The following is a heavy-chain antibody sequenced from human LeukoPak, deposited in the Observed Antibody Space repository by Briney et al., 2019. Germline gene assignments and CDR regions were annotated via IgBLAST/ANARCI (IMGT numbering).Heavy chain of an antibody. CDR3: ARDTNPPGYSYGRRYFDY. D-gene: IGHD5-18*01. CDR2: IYYSGST. J-gene: IGHJ4*02. Sequence: SETLSLTCTDSGGSISSSSYYWGWFRQPPGKGLGWIGGIYYSGSTYYNPSLKSRVTISVDTSKNQFSLKLSSVTAVDTAVYYCARDTNPPGYSYGRRYFDYWGQGTLVTVSS. CDR1: GGSISSSSYY. V-gene: IGHV4-39*07.